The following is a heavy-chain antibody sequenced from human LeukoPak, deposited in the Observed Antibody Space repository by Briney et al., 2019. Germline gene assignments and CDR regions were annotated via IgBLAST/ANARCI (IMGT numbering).Heavy chain of an antibody. CDR1: GGSITGYY. CDR3: ARHTLVAASSFDY. D-gene: IGHD2-15*01. CDR2: IYYSGST. Sequence: SETLSLTCTVSGGSITGYYWSWIRHPPGKGLEGIGYIYYSGSTNYNPSLKSRVTISVDTSKNQFSLKLSSVTAADTAVYYCARHTLVAASSFDYWGQGTLVTVSS. J-gene: IGHJ4*02. V-gene: IGHV4-59*08.